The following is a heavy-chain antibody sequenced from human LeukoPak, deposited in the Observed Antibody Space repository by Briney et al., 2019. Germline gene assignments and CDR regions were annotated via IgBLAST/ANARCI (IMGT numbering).Heavy chain of an antibody. J-gene: IGHJ5*02. CDR3: AKDLASRRGIAAAGSFDP. CDR2: ISGDGGST. V-gene: IGHV3-43*02. CDR1: GFTFDDYA. Sequence: PGGSLRLSCAASGFTFDDYAMHWVRQAPGKGLEWVSLISGDGGSTYYADSVKGRFTISRDNSKNSLYLQMNSLRTEDTALYYCAKDLASRRGIAAAGSFDPWGQGTLVTVSS. D-gene: IGHD6-13*01.